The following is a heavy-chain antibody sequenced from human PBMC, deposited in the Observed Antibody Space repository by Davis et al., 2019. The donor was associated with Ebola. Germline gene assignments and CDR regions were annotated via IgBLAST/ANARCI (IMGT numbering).Heavy chain of an antibody. CDR2: ISTTSSAI. D-gene: IGHD4-17*01. Sequence: PGGSLRLSCAASGFSFNTYEMNWVRQAPGKWLEWVAYISTTSSAIYYADSVKGRFTISRDNADNSLFLQMNSLRVEDTAVYYCASGDYGSVNYYGMDVWGQGTTVTVSS. J-gene: IGHJ6*02. CDR1: GFSFNTYE. V-gene: IGHV3-48*03. CDR3: ASGDYGSVNYYGMDV.